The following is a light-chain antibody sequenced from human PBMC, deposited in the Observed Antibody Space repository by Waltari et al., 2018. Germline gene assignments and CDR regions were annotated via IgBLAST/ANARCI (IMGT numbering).Light chain of an antibody. Sequence: QSALTQPASVSGSPGQSITLSCTGTTSDISGHNYVSWYQRHPGKAPKLLIYDVSNRPSGVSTRFSGSKSGNTASLTISGLLAEDEADYYCSSYTITSTVVFGGGTKLTVL. CDR3: SSYTITSTVV. CDR2: DVS. V-gene: IGLV2-14*01. CDR1: TSDISGHNY. J-gene: IGLJ2*01.